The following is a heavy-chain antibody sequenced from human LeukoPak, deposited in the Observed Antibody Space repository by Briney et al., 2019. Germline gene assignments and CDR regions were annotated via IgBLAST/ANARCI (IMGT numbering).Heavy chain of an antibody. Sequence: SETLSLTCTVSGYSISSGYYWGWIRQPPGKGLQWIGGIDHSGSAHYKLSLKSRVTISVDTSKNQFSLRLSSVTAADTAVYYCARQSGTFTIDDAFDLWGQGTVVTVSS. CDR3: ARQSGTFTIDDAFDL. J-gene: IGHJ3*01. CDR1: GYSISSGYY. CDR2: IDHSGSA. V-gene: IGHV4-38-2*02. D-gene: IGHD3-3*01.